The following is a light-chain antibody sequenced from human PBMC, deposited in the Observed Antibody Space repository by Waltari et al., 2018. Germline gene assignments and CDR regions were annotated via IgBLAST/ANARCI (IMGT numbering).Light chain of an antibody. Sequence: QSVLTQPPSASGTPGQRVTISCSGSSSNIGKNTVNWYQQFPGTAPKVVIYNNDQRPSGVPDRFSGSKSGTSASLAISGLQSDDEADYYCAAWDDSLNGRVFGGGTKLTVL. V-gene: IGLV1-44*01. CDR3: AAWDDSLNGRV. J-gene: IGLJ3*02. CDR1: SSNIGKNT. CDR2: NND.